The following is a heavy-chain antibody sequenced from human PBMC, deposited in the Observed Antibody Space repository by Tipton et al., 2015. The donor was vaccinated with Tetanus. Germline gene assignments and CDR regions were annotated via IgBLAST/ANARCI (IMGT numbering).Heavy chain of an antibody. D-gene: IGHD4-17*01. CDR1: GGSFSTYV. J-gene: IGHJ4*02. CDR2: INPNSGGT. CDR3: ARTGLLTTMTTELDF. V-gene: IGHV1-2*02. Sequence: QLVQSGAEVKKPGSSVKVSCETSGGSFSTYVTSWVRQAPGQGLEWMGWINPNSGGTNYAQKFQGRVTMTRDTSISTAYMEVSRLRSDDTAIYYCARTGLLTTMTTELDFWGQGTLVTVSS.